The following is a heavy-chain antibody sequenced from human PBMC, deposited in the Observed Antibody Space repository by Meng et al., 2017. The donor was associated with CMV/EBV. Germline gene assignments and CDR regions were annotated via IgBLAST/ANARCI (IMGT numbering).Heavy chain of an antibody. CDR1: SFGVYY. Sequence: SFGVYYWSWIRQPPGEGREWIGEINHSGSTNYNPSLKSRVTISVDTSKNQFSLKLSSVTAADTAVYYCARGGYCSSTSCLTRVWFDPWGQGTLVTVSS. D-gene: IGHD2-2*01. V-gene: IGHV4-34*01. CDR3: ARGGYCSSTSCLTRVWFDP. CDR2: INHSGST. J-gene: IGHJ5*02.